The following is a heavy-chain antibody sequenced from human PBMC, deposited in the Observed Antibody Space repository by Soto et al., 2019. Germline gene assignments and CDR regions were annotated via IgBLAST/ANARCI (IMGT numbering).Heavy chain of an antibody. CDR1: GFTFSSCA. Sequence: PGGSLRLSCAASGFTFSSCAMSWVRQAPGKGLEWVSGIGGSGDDTDYTDSVKGRFTISRDNAKNSLYLQMNSLRAEDTAVYYCARDPSIVATMGSIYYYYGMDVWGQGTTVTVSS. CDR3: ARDPSIVATMGSIYYYYGMDV. D-gene: IGHD5-12*01. V-gene: IGHV3-23*01. J-gene: IGHJ6*02. CDR2: IGGSGDDT.